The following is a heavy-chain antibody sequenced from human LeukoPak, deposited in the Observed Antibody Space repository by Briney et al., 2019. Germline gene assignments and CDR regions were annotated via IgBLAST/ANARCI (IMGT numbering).Heavy chain of an antibody. J-gene: IGHJ4*02. V-gene: IGHV1-2*02. CDR3: ARSATFRYFDPHFHY. D-gene: IGHD3-9*01. Sequence: ASVKVSFQASAYTFTVYYMHWMRQAPGQGLEWMGWINPKSGDTHYAQKFQGRVTMTRDTSISTAYMELSRLRSDDTAVYYCARSATFRYFDPHFHYWGQGTLVTVSS. CDR2: INPKSGDT. CDR1: AYTFTVYY.